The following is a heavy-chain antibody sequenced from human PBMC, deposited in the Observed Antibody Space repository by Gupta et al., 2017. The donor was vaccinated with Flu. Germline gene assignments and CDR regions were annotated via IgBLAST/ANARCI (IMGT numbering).Heavy chain of an antibody. V-gene: IGHV1-69*01. CDR3: ARAGDCSSTSCYWGYYYYGMDV. Sequence: QAPGQGLEWMGGIIPIFGTANYAQKFQGRVTITADESTSTAYMELSSLRSEDTAVYYCARAGDCSSTSCYWGYYYYGMDVWGQGTTVTVSS. CDR2: IIPIFGTA. D-gene: IGHD2-2*01. J-gene: IGHJ6*02.